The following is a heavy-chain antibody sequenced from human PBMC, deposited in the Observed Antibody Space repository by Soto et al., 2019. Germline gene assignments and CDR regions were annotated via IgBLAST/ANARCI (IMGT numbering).Heavy chain of an antibody. CDR2: IYYSGST. CDR3: ASEASYYYDSSGYYRY. Sequence: SETLSLTCTVSGGSVSSGSYYWSWIRQPPGKGLEWIGYIYYSGSTNYNPSLKSRVTISVDTSKNQFSLKLSSVTAADTAVYYCASEASYYYDSSGYYRYWGQGTLVTAPQ. D-gene: IGHD3-22*01. J-gene: IGHJ4*02. CDR1: GGSVSSGSYY. V-gene: IGHV4-61*01.